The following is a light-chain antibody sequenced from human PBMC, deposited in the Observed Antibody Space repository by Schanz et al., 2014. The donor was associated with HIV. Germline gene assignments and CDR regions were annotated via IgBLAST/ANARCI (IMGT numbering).Light chain of an antibody. CDR3: CANTTTSTYV. J-gene: IGLJ1*01. CDR1: SNDVGTYDF. CDR2: DVT. V-gene: IGLV2-14*03. Sequence: QSVLTQPASVSGSPGQSVTISCSGSSNDVGTYDFVSWYQQHPDKAPILIIYDVTNRPSGISARFSGTKSGNTASLTISGRQAEDESDYYCCANTTTSTYVFGAGTKLTVL.